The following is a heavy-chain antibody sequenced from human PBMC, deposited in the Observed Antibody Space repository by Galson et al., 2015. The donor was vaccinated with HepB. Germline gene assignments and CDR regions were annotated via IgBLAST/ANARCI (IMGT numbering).Heavy chain of an antibody. CDR3: ARGTTAVTYYYDSSGYFFDY. D-gene: IGHD3-22*01. V-gene: IGHV4-59*08. CDR2: IYYSGST. Sequence: CTVSGGSISSYYWSWIRQPPGKGLEWIGYIYYSGSTNYNPSLKSRVTISVDTSKNQFSLKLSSVTAADTAVYYCARGTTAVTYYYDSSGYFFDYWGQGTLVTVSS. J-gene: IGHJ4*02. CDR1: GGSISSYY.